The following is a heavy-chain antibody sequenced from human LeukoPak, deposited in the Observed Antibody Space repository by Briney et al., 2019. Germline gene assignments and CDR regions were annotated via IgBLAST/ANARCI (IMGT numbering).Heavy chain of an antibody. CDR2: ISYDGSNK. CDR3: ARDHTVTTLYYYYGMDV. CDR1: GFTFSSYA. V-gene: IGHV3-30*04. D-gene: IGHD4-17*01. J-gene: IGHJ6*02. Sequence: QPGRSLRHSCAASGFTFSSYAMHWVRQAPGKGLEWVAVISYDGSNKYYADSVKGRFTISRDNSKNTLYLQMNSLRAEDTAVYYCARDHTVTTLYYYYGMDVWGQGTTVTVSS.